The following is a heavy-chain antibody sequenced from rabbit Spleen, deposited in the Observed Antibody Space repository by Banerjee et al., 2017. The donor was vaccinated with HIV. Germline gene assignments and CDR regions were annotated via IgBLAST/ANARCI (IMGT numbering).Heavy chain of an antibody. CDR3: ARSGYVGGDYTWDL. D-gene: IGHD1-1*01. V-gene: IGHV1S40*01. CDR2: IYGGSSDST. CDR1: GFSFSSTYW. J-gene: IGHJ4*01. Sequence: QSLEESGGDLVKPGASLTLTCTASGFSFSSTYWMCWVRQAPGKGLEWIACIYGGSSDSTYYASWAKGRFTISKSSSTTVTLQMTSLTAADTATYFCARSGYVGGDYTWDLWGQGTLVTVS.